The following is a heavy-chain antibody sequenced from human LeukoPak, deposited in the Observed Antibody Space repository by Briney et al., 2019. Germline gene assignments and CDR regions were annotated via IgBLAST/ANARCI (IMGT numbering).Heavy chain of an antibody. Sequence: PGGSLRLSCAASGFTFSSYSMNWVRQAPGKGLEWVSSISSSSSYIYYADSVKGRFTISRDNAKNSLYLQMNSLRAEDTAVYYCAREDPYYDSSGYYASTFDYWGQGTLVTVSS. D-gene: IGHD3-22*01. CDR3: AREDPYYDSSGYYASTFDY. V-gene: IGHV3-21*01. CDR1: GFTFSSYS. J-gene: IGHJ4*02. CDR2: ISSSSSYI.